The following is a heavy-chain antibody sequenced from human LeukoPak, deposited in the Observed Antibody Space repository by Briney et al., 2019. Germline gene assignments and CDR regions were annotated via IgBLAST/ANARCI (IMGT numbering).Heavy chain of an antibody. CDR1: GGSFSGYY. J-gene: IGHJ5*02. CDR2: INHSGST. Sequence: SETLSLTCAVYGGSFSGYYWSWIRQPPGKGLGWIGEINHSGSTNYNPSLKSRVTISVDTSKNQFSLKLSSVTAADTAVYYCARVGGGGYSGGYWFDPWGQGTLVTVSS. CDR3: ARVGGGGYSGGYWFDP. V-gene: IGHV4-34*01. D-gene: IGHD1-26*01.